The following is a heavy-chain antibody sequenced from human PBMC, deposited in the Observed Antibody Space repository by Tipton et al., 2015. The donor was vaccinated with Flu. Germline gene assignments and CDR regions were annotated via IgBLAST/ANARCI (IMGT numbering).Heavy chain of an antibody. CDR3: ARQGKVGVLDL. V-gene: IGHV3-30*02. CDR2: IQYDGSDE. J-gene: IGHJ3*01. D-gene: IGHD2-8*01. Sequence: QLVQSGGGVVQPGGSLRLSCVASGFVFSNYGMHWVRQAPGKGLEWVAFIQYDGSDENYADSVKGRFTISRDTPKNTVYLHISSLRAEDTAQYYCARQGKVGVLDLWGQGTMVTVSS. CDR1: GFVFSNYG.